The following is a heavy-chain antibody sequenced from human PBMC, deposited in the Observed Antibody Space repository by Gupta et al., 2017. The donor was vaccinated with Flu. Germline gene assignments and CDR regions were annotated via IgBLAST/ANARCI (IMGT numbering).Heavy chain of an antibody. CDR1: GGSITTDNYY. CDR2: IYYSGTT. D-gene: IGHD2-2*01. V-gene: IGHV4-39*01. CDR3: AGGVGYAAFDF. Sequence: QLQLQGSCPGLVKPAGTLSLSCTVSGGSITTDNYYWALVRQAPGKGLEWIGTIYYSGTTYYNPSLRSRATMSLDTSRSQFSLKVWSVTAADTAVYYCAGGVGYAAFDFWGQGSLVSVSS. J-gene: IGHJ4*02.